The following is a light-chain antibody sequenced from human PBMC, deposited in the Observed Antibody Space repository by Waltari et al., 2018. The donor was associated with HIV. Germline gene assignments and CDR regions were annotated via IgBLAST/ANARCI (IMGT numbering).Light chain of an antibody. J-gene: IGKJ2*01. CDR3: QQYDELEYT. CDR1: QDIKHY. Sequence: DIQMTQSPFSLSASVGDRVTITCQARQDIKHYLNWYQQKPGKAPNLLIYDASHLETGGPARFTGGGSGTHFTLTISSLRPDDTATYYCQQYDELEYTFGQGTKIEIK. V-gene: IGKV1-33*01. CDR2: DAS.